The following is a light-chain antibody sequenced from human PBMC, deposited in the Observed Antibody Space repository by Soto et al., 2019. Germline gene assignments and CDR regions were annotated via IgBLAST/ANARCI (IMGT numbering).Light chain of an antibody. Sequence: QSVLTQAPSASGTPGQRVTISCSGSISNSGSNYVYWYQQLPGTAPKLLMHTNNQRPSGVPDRFSSSKSGTSASLAISGLRSEDEADYYCAAWDDSLSGWVFGGGTKLTVL. V-gene: IGLV1-47*02. CDR2: TNN. CDR1: ISNSGSNY. J-gene: IGLJ3*02. CDR3: AAWDDSLSGWV.